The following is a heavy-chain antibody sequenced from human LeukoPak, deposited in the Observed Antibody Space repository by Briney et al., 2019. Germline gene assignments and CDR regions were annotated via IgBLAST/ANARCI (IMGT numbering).Heavy chain of an antibody. CDR1: GGSISSGGYY. CDR3: ASVATSIFGVVIPIDY. D-gene: IGHD3-3*01. J-gene: IGHJ4*02. V-gene: IGHV4-31*03. CDR2: IYYSGST. Sequence: SQTLSLTCTVSGGSISSGGYYWSWIRQHPGQGLEWIGYIYYSGSTYYNPSLKSRVTISVDTSKNQFSLKLSSVTAADTAVYYCASVATSIFGVVIPIDYWGQGILVTVSS.